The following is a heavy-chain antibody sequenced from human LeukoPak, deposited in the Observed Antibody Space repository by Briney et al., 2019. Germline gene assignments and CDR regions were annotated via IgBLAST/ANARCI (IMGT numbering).Heavy chain of an antibody. J-gene: IGHJ4*02. CDR1: GTSISSYY. CDR3: SRESGPFCPFGY. D-gene: IGHD1-26*01. Sequence: PSETLSLTCTVSGTSISSYYWNWIRQPPGKGLEWIGYIDNTGSTNYNPSLNGRVTMSLDKSSNQLSLHLTSVTAADTATYYCSRESGPFCPFGYWGQGTLVIVSS. CDR2: IDNTGST. V-gene: IGHV4-59*12.